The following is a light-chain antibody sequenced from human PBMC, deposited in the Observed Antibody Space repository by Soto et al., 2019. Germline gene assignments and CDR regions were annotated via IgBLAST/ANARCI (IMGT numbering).Light chain of an antibody. Sequence: DLQLTQSPSSVSASVGVRVTITGRASQGIGNWLAWYQQKPGKAPNLLIYAASTLQSGVTSRFRGSGSGTDFTLAVTSLQPEDFATYYCLQSNSFPLTCGGGTKVDIK. CDR1: QGIGNW. V-gene: IGKV1-12*01. CDR3: LQSNSFPLT. J-gene: IGKJ4*01. CDR2: AAS.